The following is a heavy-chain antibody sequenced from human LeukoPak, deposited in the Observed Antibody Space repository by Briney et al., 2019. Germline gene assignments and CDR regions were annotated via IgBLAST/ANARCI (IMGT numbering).Heavy chain of an antibody. CDR2: ISAYNGNT. D-gene: IGHD2-2*01. V-gene: IGHV1-18*01. Sequence: ASVKVSCKASGYTFTSYGISWVRQAPGERLEWMGWISAYNGNTNYAQKLQGRVTMTTDTSTSTAYMELRSLRSDDTAVYYCARDGEDCSSSSCLYYYYYYYMDVWGKGTMVTVSS. CDR3: ARDGEDCSSSSCLYYYYYYYMDV. CDR1: GYTFTSYG. J-gene: IGHJ6*03.